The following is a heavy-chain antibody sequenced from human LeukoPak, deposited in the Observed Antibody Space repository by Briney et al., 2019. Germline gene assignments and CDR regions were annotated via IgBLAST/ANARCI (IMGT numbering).Heavy chain of an antibody. CDR1: GGSISSSSYY. D-gene: IGHD6-19*01. CDR3: ARDGWFVGGGYYFDY. V-gene: IGHV4-39*07. CDR2: IHYSGST. Sequence: KSSETLSLTCTVSGGSISSSSYYWGWIRQPPGKGLEWIGSIHYSGSTNYNPSLKSRVTISVDTSKNQFSLKLSSVTAADTAVYYCARDGWFVGGGYYFDYWGQGTLVTVSS. J-gene: IGHJ4*02.